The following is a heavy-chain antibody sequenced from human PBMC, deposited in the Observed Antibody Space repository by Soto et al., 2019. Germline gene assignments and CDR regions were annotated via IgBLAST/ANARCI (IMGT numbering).Heavy chain of an antibody. J-gene: IGHJ5*02. CDR1: GYTFTSYG. CDR3: ARSGYPLLLWFGEDTFFNWFDP. D-gene: IGHD3-10*01. CDR2: ISAYNGNT. Sequence: ASVKVSCKASGYTFTSYGISWVRQAPGQGLEWMGWISAYNGNTNYAQKLQGRVTMTTDTSTSTAYMELRSLRSDDTAVYYCARSGYPLLLWFGEDTFFNWFDPWGQGTLVTVSS. V-gene: IGHV1-18*01.